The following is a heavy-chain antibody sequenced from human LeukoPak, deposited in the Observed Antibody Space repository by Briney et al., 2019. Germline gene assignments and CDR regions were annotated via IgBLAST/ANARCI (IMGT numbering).Heavy chain of an antibody. CDR1: GGSISSYY. Sequence: PSETLSLTCTVSGGSISSYYWDWIRQPPGKGLEWIGYIYYSGSTNYNPSLKSRVTISADTSKNQFSLKLSSVTAADTAVYYCARSPSNMLNWFDPWGQGTLVTVSS. J-gene: IGHJ5*02. V-gene: IGHV4-59*01. CDR3: ARSPSNMLNWFDP. D-gene: IGHD2-2*01. CDR2: IYYSGST.